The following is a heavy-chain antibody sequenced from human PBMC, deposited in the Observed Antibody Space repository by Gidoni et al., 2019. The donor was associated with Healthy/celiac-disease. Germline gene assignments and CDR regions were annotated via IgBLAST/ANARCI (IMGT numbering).Heavy chain of an antibody. J-gene: IGHJ4*02. V-gene: IGHV3-48*02. Sequence: EVQLVESGGGLVQPGGSLRLSCAASGFTFSSYSMNWFRQAPGKGLEWVSYISSSSSTIYYADSVKGRFTISRDNAKNSLYLQMNSLRDEDTAVYYCARDPVGVTYYYGSGSYQSEHYFDYWGQGTLVTVSS. CDR1: GFTFSSYS. CDR3: ARDPVGVTYYYGSGSYQSEHYFDY. D-gene: IGHD3-10*01. CDR2: ISSSSSTI.